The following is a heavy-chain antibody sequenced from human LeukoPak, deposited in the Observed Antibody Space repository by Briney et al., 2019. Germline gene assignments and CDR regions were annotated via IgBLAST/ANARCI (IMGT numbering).Heavy chain of an antibody. CDR3: ARGIAAASERALDI. V-gene: IGHV4-39*07. CDR2: IYYSGST. Sequence: SETLSLTCTVSGGSISSSSYYWGWIRQPPGKGLEWIGSIYYSGSTYYNPSLKSRVTISVDTSKNQFSLKLTSVTAADTAVYYCARGIAAASERALDIWGQGTTVTVSS. D-gene: IGHD6-13*01. J-gene: IGHJ3*02. CDR1: GGSISSSSYY.